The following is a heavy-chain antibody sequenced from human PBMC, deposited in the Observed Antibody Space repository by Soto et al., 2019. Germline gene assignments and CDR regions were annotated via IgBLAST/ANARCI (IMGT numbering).Heavy chain of an antibody. V-gene: IGHV3-23*01. D-gene: IGHD3-10*01. Sequence: EVRLLESGGGLVQPGGSLRLSCAASGFTFSVYAMSWVRQAPGKGLEWVSGISGSGDSTHYADSVKGRFTVSRDNSKSMLYLQTNXLRAEXTAIXYCAKALYGGFTYWGQGTLVTVSS. CDR1: GFTFSVYA. J-gene: IGHJ4*02. CDR3: AKALYGGFTY. CDR2: ISGSGDST.